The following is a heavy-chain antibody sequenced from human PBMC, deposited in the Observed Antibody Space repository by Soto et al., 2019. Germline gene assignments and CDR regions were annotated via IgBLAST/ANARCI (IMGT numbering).Heavy chain of an antibody. CDR3: ARDRHLTMVRGVDAFDI. D-gene: IGHD3-10*01. CDR1: GFTFSSYS. V-gene: IGHV3-21*01. CDR2: ISSSSSYI. J-gene: IGHJ3*02. Sequence: PGGSLRLSCAASGFTFSSYSMNWVRQAPGKGLEWVSSISSSSSYIYYADSVKGRFTISRDNAKNSLYLQMNSLRAEDTAVYYCARDRHLTMVRGVDAFDIWGQGTMVTVSS.